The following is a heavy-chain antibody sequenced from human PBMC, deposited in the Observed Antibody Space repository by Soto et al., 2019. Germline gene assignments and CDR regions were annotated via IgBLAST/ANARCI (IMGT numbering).Heavy chain of an antibody. CDR3: AKDAVPSNGQWDWFDT. V-gene: IGHV3-23*01. J-gene: IGHJ5*02. CDR2: IGGTGSDT. D-gene: IGHD6-19*01. Sequence: QLLESGGGLVQPGGSLRVHCVASGFTFGAYAMTWVRQAPGRGLEWVSSIGGTGSDTYYAASVKGRFTISRDNSKSTLYLQMNNLRAEDTAIYYCAKDAVPSNGQWDWFDTWGQGTLVTVSS. CDR1: GFTFGAYA.